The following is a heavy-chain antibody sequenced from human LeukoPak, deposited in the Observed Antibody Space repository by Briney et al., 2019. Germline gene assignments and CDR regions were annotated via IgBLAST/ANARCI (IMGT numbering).Heavy chain of an antibody. D-gene: IGHD6-13*01. V-gene: IGHV3-23*01. CDR1: GFTFSSYA. CDR3: AKGYSSSWYDTPDY. J-gene: IGHJ4*02. CDR2: ISGSGGST. Sequence: PGGSLRLSCAASGFTFSSYAMTWVRQAPGKGLEWVSAISGSGGSTYYADSVKGRFTISRDNSKNTLYLQMNSLRAEDTAVYYCAKGYSSSWYDTPDYWGQGTLVTVSS.